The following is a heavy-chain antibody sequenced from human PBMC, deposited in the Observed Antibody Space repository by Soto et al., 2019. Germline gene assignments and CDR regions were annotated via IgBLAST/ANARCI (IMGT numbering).Heavy chain of an antibody. V-gene: IGHV2-5*02. CDR3: GLRLPLTTGAVHF. CDR1: GFSLTTHGVG. D-gene: IGHD4-17*01. J-gene: IGHJ4*02. Sequence: QITLKESGPTLVKPTETLTLTCTFRGFSLTTHGVGVGWLRQSPGKALEWLALVYWDDDKRYNPFLRCSLTITKDTARNQVVLRLINMGTVDTATYFFGLRLPLTTGAVHFWGQRDLITVSP. CDR2: VYWDDDK.